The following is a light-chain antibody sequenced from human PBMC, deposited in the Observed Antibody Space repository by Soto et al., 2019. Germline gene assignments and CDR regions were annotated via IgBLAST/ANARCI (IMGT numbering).Light chain of an antibody. CDR3: AAWDDSLVV. J-gene: IGLJ2*01. CDR1: SSNIGTNT. CDR2: SDN. Sequence: QSVLTQPPSASGTPGQRVTISCSGSSSNIGTNTVIWYQQLPGAAPKLLIYSDNQRPSGVPDRFSGSKSGTSASLVISGLQSEDEADYYCAAWDDSLVVFGGGTKVTVL. V-gene: IGLV1-44*01.